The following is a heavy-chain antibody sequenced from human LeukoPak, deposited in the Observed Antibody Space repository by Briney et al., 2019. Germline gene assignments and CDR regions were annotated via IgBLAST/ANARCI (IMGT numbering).Heavy chain of an antibody. D-gene: IGHD3-22*01. CDR1: GYTFTSYV. V-gene: IGHV1-18*01. Sequence: GASVKVSFKASGYTFTSYVISWVRQAPGQELAWMGWISAYNGNTNYAQKLQGRVTMTTDTSTSTAYMELRSLRSDDTAVYYCARAPLPDLYYYDSSGPWIFDYWGQGTLVSVSS. CDR2: ISAYNGNT. CDR3: ARAPLPDLYYYDSSGPWIFDY. J-gene: IGHJ4*02.